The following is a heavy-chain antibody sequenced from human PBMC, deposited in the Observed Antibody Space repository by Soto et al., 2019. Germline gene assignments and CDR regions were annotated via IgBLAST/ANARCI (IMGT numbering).Heavy chain of an antibody. Sequence: ASVKVSCKASGYSFSDYYVHWVRQAPGQGLEWMGWINPNRGGTNLAQKFQGRVTLTRDTSITTAYMEITRLRPGDTAIYYCAKRESYGSGSYSLDSWGQGTLVTVSS. CDR1: GYSFSDYY. CDR2: INPNRGGT. J-gene: IGHJ4*02. CDR3: AKRESYGSGSYSLDS. D-gene: IGHD3-10*01. V-gene: IGHV1-2*02.